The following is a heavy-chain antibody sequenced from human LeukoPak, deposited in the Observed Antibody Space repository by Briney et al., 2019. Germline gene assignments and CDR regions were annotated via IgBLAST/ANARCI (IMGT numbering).Heavy chain of an antibody. V-gene: IGHV3-48*03. D-gene: IGHD6-6*01. CDR3: ARLYSSSSGLRASDY. J-gene: IGHJ4*02. CDR2: ISSSGSTI. Sequence: PGGPLRLSCAASGFTFSSYEMNWVRQAPGKGLEWVSYISSSGSTIFYADSVKGRFTISRDNAKNSLYLQMNSLRAEDTAVYYCARLYSSSSGLRASDYWGQGTLVTVSS. CDR1: GFTFSSYE.